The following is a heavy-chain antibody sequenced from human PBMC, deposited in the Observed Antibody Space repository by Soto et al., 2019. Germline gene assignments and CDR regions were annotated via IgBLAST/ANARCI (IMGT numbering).Heavy chain of an antibody. CDR1: GGPISTYY. Sequence: PSETLSLTCNISGGPISTYYWTWIRQSPGKGLEWIGYVSYLGNTNYNPSLKSRVTISVDTPKNQFSLNPGPVTAAEPAMYYCAAEGTGRAPINIWGPGTMVTVSS. D-gene: IGHD2-8*02. V-gene: IGHV4-59*01. CDR3: AAEGTGRAPINI. J-gene: IGHJ3*02. CDR2: VSYLGNT.